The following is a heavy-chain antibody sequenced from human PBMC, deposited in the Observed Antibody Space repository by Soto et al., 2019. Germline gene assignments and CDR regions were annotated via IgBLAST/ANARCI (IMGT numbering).Heavy chain of an antibody. CDR3: ARDQVVVATTRDYHYGMDV. V-gene: IGHV4-59*12. D-gene: IGHD2-15*01. CDR2: IYHSGTT. CDR1: GGSISSYY. J-gene: IGHJ6*02. Sequence: SETLSLTCTVSGGSISSYYWSWIRQPPGKGLEWIGYIYHSGTTNYNPSLKSRVTISVDTSRNQFSLKLNSVTAADTAMYYCARDQVVVATTRDYHYGMDVWGQGITVTVSS.